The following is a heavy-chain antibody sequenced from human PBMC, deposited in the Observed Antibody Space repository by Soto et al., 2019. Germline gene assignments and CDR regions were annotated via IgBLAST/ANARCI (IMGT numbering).Heavy chain of an antibody. CDR2: IYSGGST. J-gene: IGHJ3*02. Sequence: PGGSLRLSCAASGFTVSSKYMSWVRQAPGKGLEWVSLIYSGGSTYYADSVKGRFTISRDNSKNTLYLQMNSLRAEDTAVYYCAREASRGFFAMYAFDIWGQETMVTVSS. CDR1: GFTVSSKY. V-gene: IGHV3-66*01. CDR3: AREASRGFFAMYAFDI. D-gene: IGHD3-3*01.